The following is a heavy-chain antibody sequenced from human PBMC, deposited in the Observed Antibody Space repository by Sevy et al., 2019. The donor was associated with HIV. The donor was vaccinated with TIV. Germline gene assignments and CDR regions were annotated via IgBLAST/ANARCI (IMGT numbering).Heavy chain of an antibody. D-gene: IGHD6-6*01. CDR1: GFTFSSYA. CDR2: IRGSGGNT. Sequence: GGSLRLSCAASGFTFSSYAMSWVRQAPGKGLEWVSAIRGSGGNTSYADSVKGRFTISRENSKNTLYLQMNSLRAEDTAVYYCANSPLYSSSSGGYYFDYWGQGTLVTVSS. CDR3: ANSPLYSSSSGGYYFDY. J-gene: IGHJ4*02. V-gene: IGHV3-23*01.